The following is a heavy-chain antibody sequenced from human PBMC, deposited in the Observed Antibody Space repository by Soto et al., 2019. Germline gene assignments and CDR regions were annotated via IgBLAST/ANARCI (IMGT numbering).Heavy chain of an antibody. V-gene: IGHV4-30-4*02. CDR1: GCAISRGYYY. CDR3: ATSSLYGIDV. CDR2: IYYSGNT. Sequence: SDTLSLTCPVSGCAISRGYYYWSWIRQPPGKALESIGNIYYSGNTYYNPSLKSRLIISIDTPKNQFSLKVGSVTAADTAVYYCATSSLYGIDVWGQGT. J-gene: IGHJ6*01.